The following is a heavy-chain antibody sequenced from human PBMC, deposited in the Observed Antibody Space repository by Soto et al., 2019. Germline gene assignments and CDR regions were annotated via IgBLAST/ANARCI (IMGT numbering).Heavy chain of an antibody. CDR2: ISYDGSNK. Sequence: PGGSLRLSCAASGFTFSSYGMHWVRQAPGKGLEWVAVISYDGSNKYYADSVKGRFTISRDNSKNTLYLQMNSLRAEDTAVYYCAKEKGEPVLYYYYGMDVWGQGTTVTVSS. D-gene: IGHD6-6*01. J-gene: IGHJ6*02. V-gene: IGHV3-30*18. CDR3: AKEKGEPVLYYYYGMDV. CDR1: GFTFSSYG.